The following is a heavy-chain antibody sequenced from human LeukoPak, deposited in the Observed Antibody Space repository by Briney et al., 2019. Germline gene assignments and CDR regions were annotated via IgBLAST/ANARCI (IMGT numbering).Heavy chain of an antibody. CDR2: INPNSGGT. CDR1: GYMFSAYY. J-gene: IGHJ4*02. D-gene: IGHD3-10*01. Sequence: ASVKVSCKASGYMFSAYYINWVRQSPGLGLEWLGWINPNSGGTNYAQKFQGRVSMTSDSSISTAYLELNSLRSDDTAIYFCSRLNSGNLRGILYWGQGSLVTVSS. CDR3: SRLNSGNLRGILY. V-gene: IGHV1-2*02.